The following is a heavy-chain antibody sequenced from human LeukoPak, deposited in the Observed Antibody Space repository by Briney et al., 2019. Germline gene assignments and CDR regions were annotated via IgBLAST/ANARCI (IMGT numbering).Heavy chain of an antibody. CDR2: IYYSGST. V-gene: IGHV4-30-4*01. J-gene: IGHJ3*02. D-gene: IGHD3-10*01. CDR3: AREMVRGESEAFDI. Sequence: PSETLSLTCTVSGGSISSGDYYWSWIRQPPGKGLEWIGYIYYSGSTYYNPSLKSRVTISVDTSKNQFSLKLSSVTAADTAVYYCAREMVRGESEAFDIWGQGTMVTVSS. CDR1: GGSISSGDYY.